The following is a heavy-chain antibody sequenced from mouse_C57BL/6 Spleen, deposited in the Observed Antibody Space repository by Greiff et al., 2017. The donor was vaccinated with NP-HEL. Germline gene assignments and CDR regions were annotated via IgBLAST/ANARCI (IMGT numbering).Heavy chain of an antibody. V-gene: IGHV3-6*01. CDR2: ISYDGSN. J-gene: IGHJ3*01. Sequence: DVKLQESGPGLVKPSQSLSLTCSVTGYSITSGYYWNWIRQFPGNKLEWMGYISYDGSNNYNPSLKNRISITRDTSKNQFFLKLNSVTTEDTATYYCARGYGLFAYWGQGTLVTVSA. D-gene: IGHD1-2*01. CDR1: GYSITSGYY. CDR3: ARGYGLFAY.